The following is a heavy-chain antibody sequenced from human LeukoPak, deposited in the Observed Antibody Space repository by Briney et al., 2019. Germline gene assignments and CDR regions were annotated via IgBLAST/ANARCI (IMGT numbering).Heavy chain of an antibody. CDR1: GGSISSGTYY. J-gene: IGHJ3*02. D-gene: IGHD4-17*01. Sequence: SQTLSLTCTVSGGSISSGTYYWSWIRKPAGKGLEWIGRIYNSGSTKYNPSLKSRVAMSVDTSRNQFSLKLSSVTAADTAVYYCARDTTVTKDAFDIWGQGTMVTVSS. CDR2: IYNSGST. V-gene: IGHV4-61*02. CDR3: ARDTTVTKDAFDI.